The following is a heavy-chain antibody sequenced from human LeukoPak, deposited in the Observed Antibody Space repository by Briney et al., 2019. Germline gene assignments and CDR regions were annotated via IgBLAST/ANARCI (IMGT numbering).Heavy chain of an antibody. CDR1: GFTFSSYG. J-gene: IGHJ4*02. V-gene: IGHV3-30*03. CDR3: ARFAEYAVSTPCY. Sequence: GGSLRLSCAASGFTFSSYGMHWVRQAAGKGLEWVAVLSYDGNYKYYADSVKGRFAISRDNSENTLHLQMNSLRAEDTAVYYCARFAEYAVSTPCYWGQGTLVTVSS. CDR2: LSYDGNYK. D-gene: IGHD2-2*01.